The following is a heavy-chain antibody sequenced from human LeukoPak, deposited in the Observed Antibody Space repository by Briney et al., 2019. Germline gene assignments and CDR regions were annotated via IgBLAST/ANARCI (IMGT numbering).Heavy chain of an antibody. CDR3: AKGPIAARPPTLYYFDY. CDR2: ISGSGGGT. V-gene: IGHV3-23*01. Sequence: QPGGSLRLSCAASGFTFSSYAMSWVRQAPGKGLEWVSAISGSGGGTYYADSVRGRFTISRDNSKNTVYLQMNSLRTEDTAVYYCAKGPIAARPPTLYYFDYWGQGTLVTVSS. CDR1: GFTFSSYA. D-gene: IGHD6-6*01. J-gene: IGHJ4*02.